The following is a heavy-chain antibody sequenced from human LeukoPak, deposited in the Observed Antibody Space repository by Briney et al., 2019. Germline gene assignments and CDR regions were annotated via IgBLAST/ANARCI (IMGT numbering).Heavy chain of an antibody. Sequence: ASVKVSCKASGYTFTNHPMHWVRQAPGQGLEWMGWINPNSGDTNYVQKFQGRVTMTRDPSISTAYMELRGLRADDTAVYYCARERYAAYGNFDYWGQGTQVTVSS. CDR1: GYTFTNHP. J-gene: IGHJ4*02. D-gene: IGHD3-16*01. CDR3: ARERYAAYGNFDY. CDR2: INPNSGDT. V-gene: IGHV1-2*02.